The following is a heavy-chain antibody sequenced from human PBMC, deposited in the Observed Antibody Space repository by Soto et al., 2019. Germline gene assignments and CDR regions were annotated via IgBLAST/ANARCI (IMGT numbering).Heavy chain of an antibody. D-gene: IGHD3-10*01. CDR2: ISPMFGAA. V-gene: IGHV1-69*19. CDR3: AREVQVHTPAFVY. J-gene: IGHJ4*02. CDR1: GGTFNTYA. Sequence: QVQLVQSGAEMKKPGSSVKVSCQSSGGTFNTYAMNWVRQAPGQGPEWMGDISPMFGAANYALKFQGRVTITADDATGTSYMQLSMLSSEDAGRYFWAREVQVHTPAFVYWGQGTLVTVSS.